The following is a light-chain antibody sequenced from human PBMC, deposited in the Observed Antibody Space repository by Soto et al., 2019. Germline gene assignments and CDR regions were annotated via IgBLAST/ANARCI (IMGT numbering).Light chain of an antibody. J-gene: IGKJ5*01. CDR3: QQYGSPIT. CDR2: GAS. Sequence: EIVLTQSPGTLSLSPGERATLSCRASQSVSSSYLAGYQQKPGQAPRPLIYGASSRATGIPDRFSGSGSGTDFTLTISRLEPEDFAVYYCQQYGSPITFGQGTRLEIK. CDR1: QSVSSSY. V-gene: IGKV3-20*01.